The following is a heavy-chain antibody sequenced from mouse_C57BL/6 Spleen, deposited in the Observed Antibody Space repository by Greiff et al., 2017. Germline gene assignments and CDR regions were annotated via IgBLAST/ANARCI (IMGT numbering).Heavy chain of an antibody. V-gene: IGHV1-80*01. Sequence: QVHVKQSGAELVKPGASVKISCKASGYAFSSYWMNWVKQRPGKGLEWIGQIYPGDGDTNYNGKFKGKATLTADKSSSTAYMQLSSLTSEDSAVYFCARLDYYGSSYWGQGTTLTVSS. CDR3: ARLDYYGSSY. J-gene: IGHJ2*01. CDR1: GYAFSSYW. D-gene: IGHD1-1*01. CDR2: IYPGDGDT.